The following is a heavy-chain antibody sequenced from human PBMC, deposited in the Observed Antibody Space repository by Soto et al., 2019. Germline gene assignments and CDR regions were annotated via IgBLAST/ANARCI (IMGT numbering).Heavy chain of an antibody. V-gene: IGHV5-10-1*01. CDR2: IDPTDSYT. Sequence: GESLKISCKGSGYTFTSYWINWVRQMPGKGLEWMGGIDPTDSYTNYNPSFQGHVTISADKSLSTAYLQWNSLRASDTATYYCARGGPQVVHNWVDPWGQGTLVTVS. D-gene: IGHD2-15*01. J-gene: IGHJ5*02. CDR3: ARGGPQVVHNWVDP. CDR1: GYTFTSYW.